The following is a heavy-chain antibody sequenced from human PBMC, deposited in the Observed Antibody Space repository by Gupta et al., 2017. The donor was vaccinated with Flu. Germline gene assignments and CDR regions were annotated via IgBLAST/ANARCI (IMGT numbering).Heavy chain of an antibody. V-gene: IGHV4-34*01. J-gene: IGHJ4*02. D-gene: IGHD2-15*01. CDR3: ARGGYCSGGSCFFDY. CDR2: INHSGST. CDR1: GGSFSGYY. Sequence: QVQLQQWGAGLLKPSETLSLTCAVYGGSFSGYYWSWIRQPPGKGLEWIGEINHSGSTNYNPSLKSRVTISVDTSKNQFSLKLSSVTAADTAVYYCARGGYCSGGSCFFDYWGQGTLVTVSS.